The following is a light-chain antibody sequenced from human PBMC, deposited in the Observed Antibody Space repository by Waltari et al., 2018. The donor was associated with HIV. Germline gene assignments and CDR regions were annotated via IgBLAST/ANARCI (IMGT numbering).Light chain of an antibody. V-gene: IGKV3-11*01. CDR2: DAS. CDR1: QSVGTF. J-gene: IGKJ5*01. Sequence: EIVLTQSPATMSLSPGERATLSCRASQSVGTFLGWYQQKLGQAPRLLVYDASNTAAGIPARFRGSGSGTDFTLTISSLEPEDSAVYYCQERSNWPPITFGQGTRLEIK. CDR3: QERSNWPPIT.